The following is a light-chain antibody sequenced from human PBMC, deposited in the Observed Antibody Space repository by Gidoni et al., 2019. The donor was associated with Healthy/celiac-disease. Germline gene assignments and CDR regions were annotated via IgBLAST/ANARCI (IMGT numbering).Light chain of an antibody. CDR2: EVS. Sequence: QSALPQPASVSGSPGQTLTISCTGTRSDVGGYNYVSWYQQHPGKAPKLMIYEVSNRPSGVYNRFSGSKSGNTASLTISGLQAEDEADYYCSSYTSSSTRVFGTGTKVTVL. CDR1: RSDVGGYNY. J-gene: IGLJ1*01. CDR3: SSYTSSSTRV. V-gene: IGLV2-14*01.